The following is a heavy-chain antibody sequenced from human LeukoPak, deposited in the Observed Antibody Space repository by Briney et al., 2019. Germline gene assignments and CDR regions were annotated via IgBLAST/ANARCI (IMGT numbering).Heavy chain of an antibody. CDR3: ARDQLWLYGRTSYYYYFYMDV. J-gene: IGHJ6*03. V-gene: IGHV3-74*01. CDR1: GFTFSSYW. Sequence: GGSLRLSCAASGFTFSSYWMHWVRQAPGKGLVWVSRINSDGSSTSYADSVKGRFTISRDNAKNLLYLQVNSLRAEDTAVYYCARDQLWLYGRTSYYYYFYMDVWGTGTTVAVSS. CDR2: INSDGSST. D-gene: IGHD3-10*01.